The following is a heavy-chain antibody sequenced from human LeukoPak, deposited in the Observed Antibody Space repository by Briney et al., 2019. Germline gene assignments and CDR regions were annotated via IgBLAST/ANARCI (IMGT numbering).Heavy chain of an antibody. Sequence: GGSLRLSCAAPGFTFSDYYMTWIRQAPGKGLEWVSYISSSGSTIYYADSVKGRFTISRDNAKNSLYLQMNSLRAEDTAVYYCARDLDKRSRRITMIEYYFDYWGQGTLVTVSS. V-gene: IGHV3-11*04. CDR3: ARDLDKRSRRITMIEYYFDY. CDR1: GFTFSDYY. D-gene: IGHD3-22*01. J-gene: IGHJ4*02. CDR2: ISSSGSTI.